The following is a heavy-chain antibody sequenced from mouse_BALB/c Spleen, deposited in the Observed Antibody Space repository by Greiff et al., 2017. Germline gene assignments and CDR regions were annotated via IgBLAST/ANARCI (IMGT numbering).Heavy chain of an antibody. V-gene: IGHV5-9-3*01. CDR2: ISSGGSYT. D-gene: IGHD1-1*01. Sequence: EVKLVESGGGLVKPGGSLKLSCAASGFTFSSYAMSWVRQTPEKRLEWVATISSGGSYTYYPDSVKGRFTISRDNAKNTLYLQMSSLRSEDTAMYYCARRDYYGSIYAMDYWGQGTSVTVSS. CDR1: GFTFSSYA. J-gene: IGHJ4*01. CDR3: ARRDYYGSIYAMDY.